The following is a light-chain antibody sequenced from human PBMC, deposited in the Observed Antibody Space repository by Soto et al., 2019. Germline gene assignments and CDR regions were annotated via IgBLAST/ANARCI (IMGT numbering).Light chain of an antibody. CDR2: GAS. J-gene: IGKJ1*01. Sequence: IGVTKSPSILSVSPGERVTLSFRASQSVSGHLAWYQQKPGQAPRLIISGASTRATGIPARFSGSGSGTEFTLSISSLQSEDFAVYYCHQYHYRWTSGQWPKGEI. V-gene: IGKV3-15*01. CDR3: HQYHYRWT. CDR1: QSVSGH.